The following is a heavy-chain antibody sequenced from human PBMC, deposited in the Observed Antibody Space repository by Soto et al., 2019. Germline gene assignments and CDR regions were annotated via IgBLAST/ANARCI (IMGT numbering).Heavy chain of an antibody. CDR1: GDSVSSNSAA. CDR3: ARVWSIAAAGPGSAFDI. CDR2: TYYRSKWYN. V-gene: IGHV6-1*01. Sequence: PSQTLSLTCAISGDSVSSNSAAWNWIRQSPSRGLEWLGRTYYRSKWYNDYAVSVKSRITINPDTSKNQFSLQLNSVTPEDTAVYYCARVWSIAAAGPGSAFDIWGQGTMVTVSS. D-gene: IGHD6-13*01. J-gene: IGHJ3*02.